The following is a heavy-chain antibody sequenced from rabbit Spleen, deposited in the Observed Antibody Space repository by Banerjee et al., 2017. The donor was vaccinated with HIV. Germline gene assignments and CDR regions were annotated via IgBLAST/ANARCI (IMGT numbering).Heavy chain of an antibody. CDR1: GFSFSMSYH. J-gene: IGHJ6*01. D-gene: IGHD8-1*01. CDR3: ARDTGSSFSTYGMDL. V-gene: IGHV1S45*01. CDR2: IYVGSSGST. Sequence: QEQLVESGGGLVQPEGSLTLTCTASGFSFSMSYHMCWVRQAPGKGLEWIACIYVGSSGSTYYASWAKGRFTISKTSSTTVTLQMTSLTAADTATYFCARDTGSSFSTYGMDLWGQGTLVTVS.